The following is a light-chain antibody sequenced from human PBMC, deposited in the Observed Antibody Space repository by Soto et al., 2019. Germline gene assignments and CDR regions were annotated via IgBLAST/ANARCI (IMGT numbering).Light chain of an antibody. V-gene: IGKV1-5*03. Sequence: DIQMTQSPSTLSASVGDRVTITCRASQSISSWLAWYQQKPGKAPKLLIYKASSLESRVPSRFSGSGSGTEFTLTISSLQPNDFATYYCQQYNSYRITFGQGTRLEIK. CDR2: KAS. J-gene: IGKJ5*01. CDR1: QSISSW. CDR3: QQYNSYRIT.